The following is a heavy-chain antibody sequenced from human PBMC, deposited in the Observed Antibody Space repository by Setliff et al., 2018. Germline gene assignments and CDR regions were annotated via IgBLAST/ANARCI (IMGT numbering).Heavy chain of an antibody. V-gene: IGHV3-7*04. J-gene: IGHJ4*01. CDR3: ARGGYSYGY. CDR1: GFTLSTFW. Sequence: PGGSLRLSCAASGFTLSTFWMSWVRQVPGKGLEWVANIKQDGSETYYVDSVKGRFTISRDNPNNSLYLQMNNLRAEDTAVYYCARGGYSYGYWGHGTLVTVSS. D-gene: IGHD5-18*01. CDR2: IKQDGSET.